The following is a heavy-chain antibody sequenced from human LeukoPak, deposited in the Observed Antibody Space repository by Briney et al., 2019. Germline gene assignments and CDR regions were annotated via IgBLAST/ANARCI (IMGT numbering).Heavy chain of an antibody. CDR3: ARERGYSYGYSDY. CDR2: ISVSGSTI. CDR1: RFTFSSYE. V-gene: IGHV3-48*03. D-gene: IGHD5-18*01. J-gene: IGHJ4*02. Sequence: GGSLRLSCAASRFTFSSYEMNWVRQAPGKGLEWVSYISVSGSTIYFADSVKGRFTISRDNAKNSLYLQINSLRAEDTAVYYCARERGYSYGYSDYWGQGTLVTVSS.